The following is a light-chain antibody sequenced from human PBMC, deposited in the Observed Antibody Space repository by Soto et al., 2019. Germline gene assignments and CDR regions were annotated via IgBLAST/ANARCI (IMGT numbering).Light chain of an antibody. Sequence: EIVLTQSPATLSLSPGEIATLSCRASQSVSSYLAWYQQKPGQAPRLLIYDASNRATGIPARFSGSGSGTDFTLTISSLEPEDFAVDYFQQRSNWPLTFGGGTKVELK. CDR3: QQRSNWPLT. CDR1: QSVSSY. J-gene: IGKJ4*01. V-gene: IGKV3-11*01. CDR2: DAS.